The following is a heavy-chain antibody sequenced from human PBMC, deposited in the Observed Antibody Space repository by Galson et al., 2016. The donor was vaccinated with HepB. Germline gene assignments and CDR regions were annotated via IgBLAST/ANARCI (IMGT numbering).Heavy chain of an antibody. CDR3: ARSESSRPYSYGDHFVMVH. CDR2: LNWNSGNI. Sequence: SLRLSCAASGLSFDDYAMHWVRQRPGKGLEWVASLNWNSGNIAYGDSVKGRFTISRDNAKNSLFLQMNSLRGEDTAVYYCARSESSRPYSYGDHFVMVHWGQGTLVTVSS. CDR1: GLSFDDYA. D-gene: IGHD4-17*01. J-gene: IGHJ4*02. V-gene: IGHV3-9*01.